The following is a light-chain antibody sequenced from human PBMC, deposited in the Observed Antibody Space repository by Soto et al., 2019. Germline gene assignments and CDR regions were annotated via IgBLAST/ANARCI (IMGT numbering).Light chain of an antibody. J-gene: IGKJ4*01. CDR2: DAS. CDR1: QSISSW. CDR3: QQYKSYPLT. V-gene: IGKV1-5*01. Sequence: DIQMTQSPSTLSASVGDRVTITCRASQSISSWLAGYQQKPGKAPNLLIYDASSLESGVPSRFSGSGSGTEFTLTISSLQPDDFATYYCQQYKSYPLTFGGGTKVEIK.